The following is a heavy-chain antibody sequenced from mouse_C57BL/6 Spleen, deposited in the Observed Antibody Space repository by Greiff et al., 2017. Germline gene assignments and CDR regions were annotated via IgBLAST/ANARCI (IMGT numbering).Heavy chain of an antibody. Sequence: VQLQQPGTELVQPAASVQLSCQASGYTFTSSWMHWVKQRPGQGLEWIGNINPSNGGTNYNEKFKSKATLTVDKSSSTAYMQLSSLTSEDSAVYYCARGTYPFPYWGQADLVTVSA. CDR3: ARGTYPFPY. V-gene: IGHV1-53*01. J-gene: IGHJ3*01. CDR1: GYTFTSSW. CDR2: INPSNGGT. D-gene: IGHD5-1*01.